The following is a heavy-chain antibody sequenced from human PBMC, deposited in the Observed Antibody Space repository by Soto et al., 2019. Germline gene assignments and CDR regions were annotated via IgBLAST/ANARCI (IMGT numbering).Heavy chain of an antibody. CDR2: ISGSGGST. V-gene: IGHV3-23*01. Sequence: PGGSLRLSCAASGFTFSSYAMSWVRQAPGKGLEWVSAISGSGGSTYYADSVKGRFTISRDNSKNTLYLQMNSLRAEDTAVYYCAMYYDFFYYYGMDVWGQGTTVTVSS. J-gene: IGHJ6*02. CDR1: GFTFSSYA. D-gene: IGHD3-3*01. CDR3: AMYYDFFYYYGMDV.